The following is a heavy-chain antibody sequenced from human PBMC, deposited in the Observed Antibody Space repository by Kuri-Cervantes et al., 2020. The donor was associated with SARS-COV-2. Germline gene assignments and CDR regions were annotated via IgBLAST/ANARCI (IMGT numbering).Heavy chain of an antibody. Sequence: GGSLRLSCAASGLTFSSYAMHWVRQAPGKGLEWVAVISYDGSNKYYADSVKGRFTISRDNSKNTLYLQMNSLRAEDTAVYYWARDRYYYDSSGYYSLFDYWGQGTLVTVSS. V-gene: IGHV3-30*04. CDR1: GLTFSSYA. J-gene: IGHJ4*02. D-gene: IGHD3-22*01. CDR2: ISYDGSNK. CDR3: ARDRYYYDSSGYYSLFDY.